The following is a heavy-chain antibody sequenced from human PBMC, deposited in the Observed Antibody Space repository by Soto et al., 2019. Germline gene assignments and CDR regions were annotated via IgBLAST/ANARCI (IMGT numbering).Heavy chain of an antibody. V-gene: IGHV6-1*01. CDR3: SRQGSSSALYQGMDV. Sequence: SHTLSLTCAISGDSVSSNSATWNWIRQSPSRGPEWLGRAYYRSRWYNEYAGSVKSRITINPDTSKNQFSLQLNSVTPEDTAVYYCSRQGSSSALYQGMDVWGQGTTVTVSS. CDR2: AYYRSRWYN. CDR1: GDSVSSNSAT. D-gene: IGHD6-19*01. J-gene: IGHJ6*02.